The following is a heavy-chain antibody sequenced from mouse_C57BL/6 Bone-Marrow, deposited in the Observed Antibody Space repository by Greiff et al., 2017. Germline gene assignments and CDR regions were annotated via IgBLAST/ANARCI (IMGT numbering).Heavy chain of an antibody. V-gene: IGHV5-6*01. J-gene: IGHJ3*01. D-gene: IGHD4-1*01. CDR2: ISSGGSYT. CDR3: AKLNCSWFAY. CDR1: GFTFSSYG. Sequence: EVKLVESGGDLVKPGGSLTLSCAASGFTFSSYGMSWVRQTPDKRLEWVATISSGGSYTYYPDSVKGRFTISRDNAKNTLYLQMSSLKSEDTAMYYCAKLNCSWFAYWGQGTLVTVSA.